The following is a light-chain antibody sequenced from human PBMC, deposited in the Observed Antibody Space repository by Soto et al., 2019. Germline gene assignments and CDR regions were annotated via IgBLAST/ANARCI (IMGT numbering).Light chain of an antibody. Sequence: EIVLTQSPGTLSLSPGERATLSCRASQSVSSSYLAWYQQKPDQAPRLLIYGATSRATGIPDRFSGSGAGTDFTLTIRRLEPEDFAVYYCQQYGTSPPAWTVGQGTKVEIK. V-gene: IGKV3-20*01. CDR2: GAT. CDR3: QQYGTSPPAWT. J-gene: IGKJ1*01. CDR1: QSVSSSY.